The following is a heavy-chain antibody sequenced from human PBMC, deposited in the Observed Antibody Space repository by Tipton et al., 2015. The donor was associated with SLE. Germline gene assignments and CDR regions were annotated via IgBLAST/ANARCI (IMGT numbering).Heavy chain of an antibody. Sequence: TLSLTCTVSGGSVSSGSYYWSWIRQPPGKGLEWIGYIYYSGSTNYNPSLKSRVTISVDTSKNQFSLKLSSVTAADTAVYYCARLPYSYSNPFDYWGQGTLVTVSS. V-gene: IGHV4-61*01. CDR3: ARLPYSYSNPFDY. CDR2: IYYSGST. CDR1: GGSVSSGSYY. J-gene: IGHJ4*02. D-gene: IGHD5-18*01.